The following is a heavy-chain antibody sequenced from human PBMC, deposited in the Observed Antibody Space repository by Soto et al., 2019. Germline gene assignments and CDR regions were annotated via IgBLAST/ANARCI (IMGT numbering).Heavy chain of an antibody. CDR3: ARLGQQLVRGYYYGMDV. CDR1: GYSFTSYW. D-gene: IGHD6-13*01. Sequence: GESLKISCKGSGYSFTSYWIGWVRQMPGKGLEWMGIIYPGDSDTRYSPSFQGQVTISADKSISTAYLQWSSLKASDTAMYYCARLGQQLVRGYYYGMDVWGQGTTVTVYS. V-gene: IGHV5-51*01. CDR2: IYPGDSDT. J-gene: IGHJ6*02.